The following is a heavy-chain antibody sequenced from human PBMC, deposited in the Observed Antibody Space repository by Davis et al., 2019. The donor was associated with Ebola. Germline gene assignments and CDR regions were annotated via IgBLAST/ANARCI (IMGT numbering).Heavy chain of an antibody. CDR3: ARPIFYDSSGYYGY. CDR1: PYSLTVLA. Sequence: ASVKVSCKVSPYSLTVLALQWVRQAPGKGLEWMGGFDPEDGEIVYAQKFQGQVTMSVDKSISTAYLQWSSLKASDTAMYYCARPIFYDSSGYYGYWGQGTLVTVSS. D-gene: IGHD3-22*01. J-gene: IGHJ4*02. V-gene: IGHV1-24*01. CDR2: FDPEDGEI.